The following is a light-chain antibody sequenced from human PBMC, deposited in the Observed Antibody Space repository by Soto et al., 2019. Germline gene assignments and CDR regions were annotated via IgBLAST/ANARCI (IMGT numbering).Light chain of an antibody. V-gene: IGKV1-5*03. CDR3: QQYAARSPWT. CDR1: QSLPSTW. Sequence: DVQMTQSPSTLSASVGDKVTITCRASQSLPSTWLAWFQQRPGKAPNVLIHKGSALATGGSSRFSGSGSGTEFTLTISSLQPVDFATYFCQQYAARSPWTFGQGTRV. CDR2: KGS. J-gene: IGKJ1*01.